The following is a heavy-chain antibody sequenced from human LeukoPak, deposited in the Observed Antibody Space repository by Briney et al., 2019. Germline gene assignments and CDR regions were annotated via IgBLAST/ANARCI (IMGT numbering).Heavy chain of an antibody. D-gene: IGHD6-13*01. V-gene: IGHV4-4*07. CDR2: IYTSGST. Sequence: RPSETLSLTCTVSGGSISTYYWNWLRQPAGKGLEWIGRIYTSGSTNYNASLKSRVTLSLDTSKNQFSLKLTSVTAADTAVYYCARDRYSSSWYIRWGQGTLVTVSS. CDR3: ARDRYSSSWYIR. CDR1: GGSISTYY. J-gene: IGHJ4*02.